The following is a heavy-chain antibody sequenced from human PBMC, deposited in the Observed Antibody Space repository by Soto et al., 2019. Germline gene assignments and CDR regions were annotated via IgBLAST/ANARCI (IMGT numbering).Heavy chain of an antibody. Sequence: ETLSLTCTVSGGSISSYYWSWIRQPPGKGLEWIGYIYYSGSTNYNPSLKSRVTISVDTSKNQFSLKLSSVTAADTAVYYCARRYGPGFDYWGQGTLVTSPQ. D-gene: IGHD4-17*01. CDR2: IYYSGST. V-gene: IGHV4-59*08. CDR3: ARRYGPGFDY. J-gene: IGHJ4*02. CDR1: GGSISSYY.